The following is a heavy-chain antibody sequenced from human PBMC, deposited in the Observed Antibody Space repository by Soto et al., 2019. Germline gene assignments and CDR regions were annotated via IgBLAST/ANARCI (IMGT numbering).Heavy chain of an antibody. V-gene: IGHV1-18*01. CDR2: ISAYNGNT. CDR1: GYTFTSYG. D-gene: IGHD3-16*02. CDR3: ARDLYDYVWGSYRSSSYPKPSFDY. J-gene: IGHJ4*02. Sequence: ASVKVSCKASGYTFTSYGISWVRQAPGQGLEWMGWISAYNGNTNYAQKLQGRVTMTTDTSTSTAYMELRSLRSDDTAVYYCARDLYDYVWGSYRSSSYPKPSFDYWGQGTLVTVSS.